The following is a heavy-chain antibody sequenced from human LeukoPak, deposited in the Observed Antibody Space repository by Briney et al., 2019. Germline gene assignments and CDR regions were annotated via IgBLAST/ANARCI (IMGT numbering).Heavy chain of an antibody. CDR3: ARDDAPDYYGSGSLWYFDY. D-gene: IGHD3-10*01. Sequence: ASVKVSCKASGYTFTSYDINWVRQATGQGLEWMGWISAYNGNTNYAQKLQGRVTMTTETSTSTAYMELWSLRSDDTAVYYCARDDAPDYYGSGSLWYFDYWGQGTLVTVSS. CDR1: GYTFTSYD. V-gene: IGHV1-18*01. J-gene: IGHJ4*02. CDR2: ISAYNGNT.